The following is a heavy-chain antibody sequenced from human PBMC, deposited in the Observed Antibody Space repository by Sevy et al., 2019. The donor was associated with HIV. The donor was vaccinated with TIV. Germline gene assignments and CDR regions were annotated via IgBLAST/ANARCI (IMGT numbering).Heavy chain of an antibody. CDR3: ARHGFWGGLYWFGP. CDR1: GGSISSSSYY. CDR2: IYYSGST. J-gene: IGHJ5*02. Sequence: SETLSLTCTVSGGSISSSSYYWGWIRQPPGKGLEWIGSIYYSGSTYYNPSLKGRVTISVDTSKNQFSLKLSSVTAADTAVYSCARHGFWGGLYWFGPWGQGTLVTFSS. V-gene: IGHV4-39*01. D-gene: IGHD3-3*01.